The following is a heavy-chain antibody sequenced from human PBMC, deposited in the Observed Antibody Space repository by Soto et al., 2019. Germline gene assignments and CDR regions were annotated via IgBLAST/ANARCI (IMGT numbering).Heavy chain of an antibody. Sequence: QPQLQESGPGLVKPSETLSLTCTVSGGSFISTTYYWGWIRQPPGKGLEWIGNIYYSGTTSYNPSLKSRVTMSVDTSKNQFSLKLSSVTAADTAVYYCARLDCPTTNRYIVGRGFDPWGQGTLVIVSS. J-gene: IGHJ5*02. V-gene: IGHV4-39*01. CDR2: IYYSGTT. CDR3: ARLDCPTTNRYIVGRGFDP. CDR1: GGSFISTTYY. D-gene: IGHD1-26*01.